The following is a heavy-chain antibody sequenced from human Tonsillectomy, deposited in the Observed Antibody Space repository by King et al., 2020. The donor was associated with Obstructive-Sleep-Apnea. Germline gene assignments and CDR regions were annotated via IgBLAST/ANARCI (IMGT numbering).Heavy chain of an antibody. J-gene: IGHJ4*01. CDR2: ISGNSGTI. V-gene: IGHV3-9*01. D-gene: IGHD2-2*01. CDR3: AKAHCSSASFSFAYFDN. CDR1: GFTFDDYA. Sequence: VQLVESGGGLVQPGRSLRLSCAASGFTFDDYAIHWVRQAPGKGLEWVSGISGNSGTIGYADSMKGRITISRDNAKNSLYLQMNSLRAEDTALYYCAKAHCSSASFSFAYFDNWGQGTQVTVSS.